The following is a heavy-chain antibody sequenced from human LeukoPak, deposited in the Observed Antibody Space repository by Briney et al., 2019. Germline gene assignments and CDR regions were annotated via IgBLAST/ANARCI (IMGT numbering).Heavy chain of an antibody. D-gene: IGHD3-3*01. Sequence: ASVKVSCKASGGTFSSYAISWVRQAPGQGLEWMGGIIPIFGTANYAQKIQGRVTINADESTSTAYMELSSLRSEDTAVYYCARDLLSYYDFWSGYPYNWFDPWGQGTLVTVSS. CDR2: IIPIFGTA. V-gene: IGHV1-69*01. J-gene: IGHJ5*02. CDR1: GGTFSSYA. CDR3: ARDLLSYYDFWSGYPYNWFDP.